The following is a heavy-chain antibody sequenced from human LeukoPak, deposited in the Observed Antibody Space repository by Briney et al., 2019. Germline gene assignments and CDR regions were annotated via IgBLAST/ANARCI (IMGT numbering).Heavy chain of an antibody. Sequence: PGGSLRLSCAASGXTFSSCAMTWVRQAPGKGREWVSGISGSGGSTYYADSVKGRFTISRDNSKNTLYLQMNSLRAEDTAVYYCAKGSYSSGWYESDYWGQGTLVTVSS. J-gene: IGHJ4*02. CDR1: GXTFSSCA. CDR3: AKGSYSSGWYESDY. V-gene: IGHV3-23*01. CDR2: ISGSGGST. D-gene: IGHD6-19*01.